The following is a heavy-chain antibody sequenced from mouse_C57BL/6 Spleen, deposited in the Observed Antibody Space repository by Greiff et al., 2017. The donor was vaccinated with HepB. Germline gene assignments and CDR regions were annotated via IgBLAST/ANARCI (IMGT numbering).Heavy chain of an antibody. CDR1: GFTFSDYY. CDR2: ISNGGGST. CDR3: ARDYYGSSRAWFAY. D-gene: IGHD1-1*01. V-gene: IGHV5-12*01. J-gene: IGHJ3*01. Sequence: EVKLVESGGGLVQPGGSLKLSCAASGFTFSDYYMYWVRQTPEKRLEWVAYISNGGGSTYYPDTVKGRFTISRDNAKNTLYLQMSRLKSEDTAMYYCARDYYGSSRAWFAYWGQGTLGTVSA.